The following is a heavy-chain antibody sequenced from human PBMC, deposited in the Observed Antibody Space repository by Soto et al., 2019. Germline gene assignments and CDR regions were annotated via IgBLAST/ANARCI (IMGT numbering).Heavy chain of an antibody. J-gene: IGHJ4*02. V-gene: IGHV1-18*04. CDR3: ARGADDFSSGYYYEY. Sequence: QVQLVQSGAEVKKPGASVTVSCKASGYTFSRHGISWVRQAPGQGLEWMAWSGNTNYAQKFQGRLTLTTTPSTRPAYMELRSLRSDDTAVYYCARGADDFSSGYYYEYWGQGTLVTVSS. CDR2: SGNT. CDR1: GYTFSRHG. D-gene: IGHD3-3*01.